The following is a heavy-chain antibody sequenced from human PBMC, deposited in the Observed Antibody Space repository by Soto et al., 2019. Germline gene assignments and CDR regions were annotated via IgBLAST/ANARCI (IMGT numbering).Heavy chain of an antibody. D-gene: IGHD5-12*01. CDR2: ISAYNGNT. CDR3: ASSGYSGYDKYYFDY. CDR1: GYTFTSYG. J-gene: IGHJ4*02. Sequence: ASVKVSCKASGYTFTSYGISWVRQAPGQGLEWMGWISAYNGNTNYAQKLQGRVTMTTDTSTSTAYMELRSLRSDDTAVYYCASSGYSGYDKYYFDYWGQGTLVTVSS. V-gene: IGHV1-18*01.